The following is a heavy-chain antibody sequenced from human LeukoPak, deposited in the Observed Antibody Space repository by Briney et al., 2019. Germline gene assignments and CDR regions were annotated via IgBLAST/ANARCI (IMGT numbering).Heavy chain of an antibody. D-gene: IGHD3-16*01. Sequence: GGSLRLSCAASGITFSSYWMNWARQAPGKGLEWVASINHNGNVNYYVDSVKGRFTISRDDAKNSLYLQMSNLRAEDTAVYFCARGGGLDVWGQGATVTVSS. CDR1: GITFSSYW. J-gene: IGHJ6*02. CDR3: ARGGGLDV. CDR2: INHNGNVN. V-gene: IGHV3-7*03.